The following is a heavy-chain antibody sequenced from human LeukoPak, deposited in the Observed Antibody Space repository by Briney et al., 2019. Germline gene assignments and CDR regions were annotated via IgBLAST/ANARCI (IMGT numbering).Heavy chain of an antibody. V-gene: IGHV3-23*01. D-gene: IGHD3-22*01. J-gene: IGHJ5*02. CDR3: ARDLGQYYDTSDNWFDP. CDR2: ISGSGGST. CDR1: GFTFSSYG. Sequence: HPGGPLRLSCAASGFTFSSYGMTWVRQAPGKGLEWVSGISGSGGSTKHADSVKGRFTISRDNSKNTLYLQMNSLRAEDTAVYYCARDLGQYYDTSDNWFDPWGQGTLVTVSS.